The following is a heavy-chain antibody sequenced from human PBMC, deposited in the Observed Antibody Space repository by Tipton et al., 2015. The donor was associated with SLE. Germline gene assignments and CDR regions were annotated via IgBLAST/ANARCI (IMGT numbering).Heavy chain of an antibody. CDR1: GFTFSDYA. CDR3: TRGQDYFDY. J-gene: IGHJ4*02. CDR2: ITSGGVT. V-gene: IGHV3-23*03. Sequence: SLRLSCTASGFTFSDYAMNWVRQAPGKGLEWVSVITSGGVTYYSDSVKGRFIISRDGSKSIAYLQMNSLKTEDTAVYYCTRGQDYFDYWGQGTLVTVSS.